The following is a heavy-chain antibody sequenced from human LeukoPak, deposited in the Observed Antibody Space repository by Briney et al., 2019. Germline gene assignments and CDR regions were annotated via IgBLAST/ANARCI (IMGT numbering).Heavy chain of an antibody. CDR3: AKDRHGVTS. CDR2: ISSSGGST. V-gene: IGHV3-23*01. J-gene: IGHJ4*02. D-gene: IGHD3-3*01. CDR1: GFTFSTYA. Sequence: GGSLRLSCAASGFTFSTYAMSWVRQAPGKGLEWVSVISSSGGSTFYADSVKGRFTISRDNSKNTLFLQMNTLRAEDTAIYYCAKDRHGVTSGGQGTLVTVSS.